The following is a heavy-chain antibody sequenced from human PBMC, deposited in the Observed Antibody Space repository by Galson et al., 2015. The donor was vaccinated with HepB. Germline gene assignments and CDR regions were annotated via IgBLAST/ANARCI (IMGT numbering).Heavy chain of an antibody. V-gene: IGHV3-23*01. CDR1: GFTFSGYA. CDR2: ISGSGGST. CDR3: AKQGGLGDYVWGSSSPEAFDI. J-gene: IGHJ3*02. Sequence: SLRLSCAASGFTFSGYAMSWVRQAPGKGLEWVSAISGSGGSTYYADSVKGRFTISRDNSKNTLYLQMNSLRAEDTAVYYCAKQGGLGDYVWGSSSPEAFDIWGQGTMVTVSS. D-gene: IGHD3-16*01.